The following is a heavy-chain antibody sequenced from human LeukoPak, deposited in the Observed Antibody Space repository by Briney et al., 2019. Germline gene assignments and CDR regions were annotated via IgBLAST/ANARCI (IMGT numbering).Heavy chain of an antibody. D-gene: IGHD6-13*01. CDR1: GFTLSNYW. V-gene: IGHV3-7*05. J-gene: IGHJ4*02. Sequence: SGGSLRLSCAPSGFTLSNYWLNWVRQAPRKGREWVANIKQDGSEKNYMDSVKGRFTISRDNAKSSRYLQISSLRAVDTAVYNCARDPLIAVAGIYFDYWGEGTLVTVSS. CDR3: ARDPLIAVAGIYFDY. CDR2: IKQDGSEK.